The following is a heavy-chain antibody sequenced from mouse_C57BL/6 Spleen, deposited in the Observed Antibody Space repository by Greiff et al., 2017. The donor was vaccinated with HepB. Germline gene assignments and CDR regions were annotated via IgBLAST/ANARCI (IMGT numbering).Heavy chain of an antibody. CDR1: GYTFTTYP. CDR3: ARGETYYCNNYWYFDV. CDR2: FHPYNDDT. Sequence: VQLQQSGAELVKPGASVKMSCKASGYTFTTYPIEWMKQNHGKSLEWIGNFHPYNDDTKYNEKFKGKATLTVEKSSSTVYLELSRLTSDDSAVYYCARGETYYCNNYWYFDVWGTGTTVTVSS. D-gene: IGHD2-10*01. J-gene: IGHJ1*03. V-gene: IGHV1-47*01.